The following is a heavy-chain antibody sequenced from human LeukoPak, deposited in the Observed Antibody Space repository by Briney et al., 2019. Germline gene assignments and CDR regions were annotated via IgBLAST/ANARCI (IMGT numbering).Heavy chain of an antibody. D-gene: IGHD2-21*01. V-gene: IGHV3-21*04. CDR1: GFTFSSYS. J-gene: IGHJ4*02. CDR2: ISSSSTYI. Sequence: GGSLRLSCAASGFTFSSYSMNWVRQAPGKGLEWVSSISSSSTYIYYADSLKGRFTISRDNAKNSLYLQMNSLRAEDTAVYYCARVPSMDIVVASYWGQGTLVTVSS. CDR3: ARVPSMDIVVASY.